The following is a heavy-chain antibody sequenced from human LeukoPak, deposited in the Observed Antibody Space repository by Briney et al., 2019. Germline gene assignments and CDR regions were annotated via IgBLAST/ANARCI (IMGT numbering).Heavy chain of an antibody. Sequence: PEGSLRLSCAASGFTFSSYAMSWVRQAPGKGLEWVSAISGSGGGTYYAASVKGRFTISRDNSKNTLYLQMNSLRAEDTAVYYCAKSPTMVRSYYFDYWGQGTLVTVSS. CDR2: ISGSGGGT. V-gene: IGHV3-23*01. J-gene: IGHJ4*02. CDR3: AKSPTMVRSYYFDY. CDR1: GFTFSSYA. D-gene: IGHD3-10*01.